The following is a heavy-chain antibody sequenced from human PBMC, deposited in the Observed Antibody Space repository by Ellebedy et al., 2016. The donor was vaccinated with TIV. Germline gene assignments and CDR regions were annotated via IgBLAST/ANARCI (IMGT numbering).Heavy chain of an antibody. CDR3: ARDPVGVGPAFDV. CDR2: ITESGGNT. Sequence: LSLTCAASGLTFSSHAMSWVRQAPGKGLEWVSSITESGGNTYYAYSVKGRLTISRDHSTDTLYLQMNSLRAEDTAIYYCARDPVGVGPAFDVWGQGTMVTVSS. CDR1: GLTFSSHA. D-gene: IGHD4-23*01. V-gene: IGHV3-23*01. J-gene: IGHJ3*01.